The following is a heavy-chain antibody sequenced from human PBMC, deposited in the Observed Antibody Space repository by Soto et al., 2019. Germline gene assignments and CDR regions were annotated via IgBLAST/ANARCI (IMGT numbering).Heavy chain of an antibody. CDR2: IYSGGST. V-gene: IGHV3-53*01. CDR3: ARGELRFLEWYPYGMDV. J-gene: IGHJ6*02. Sequence: GGSLRLSCAASGFTVSSNYMSWVRQAPGKGLEWVSVIYSGGSTYYADSVKGRFTISRDNSKNTLYLQMNSLRAEDTAVYYCARGELRFLEWYPYGMDVWGQGTTVTVSS. CDR1: GFTVSSNY. D-gene: IGHD3-3*01.